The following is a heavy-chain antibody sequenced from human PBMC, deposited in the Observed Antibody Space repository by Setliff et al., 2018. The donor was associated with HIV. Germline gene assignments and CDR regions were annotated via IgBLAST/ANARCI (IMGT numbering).Heavy chain of an antibody. D-gene: IGHD5-18*01. CDR1: GFTFRLYG. CDR3: ARDQWGYSYGYYYYYYMDV. J-gene: IGHJ6*03. CDR2: IEFDGKNE. V-gene: IGHV3-30*02. Sequence: GGSLRLSCAASGFTFRLYGMHWVRRAPGKGLEWVASIEFDGKNEYYAESVKGRFTISRDNSKSTVYLQMNSVTPEDSAMYYCARDQWGYSYGYYYYYYMDVWGKGTTVTVSS.